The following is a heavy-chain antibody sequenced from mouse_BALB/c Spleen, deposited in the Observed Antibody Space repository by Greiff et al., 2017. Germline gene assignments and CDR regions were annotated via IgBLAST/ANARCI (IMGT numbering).Heavy chain of an antibody. J-gene: IGHJ2*01. V-gene: IGHV3-2*02. CDR2: ISYSGST. CDR1: GYSITSDYA. Sequence: DVKLQESGPGLVKPSQSLSLTCTVTGYSITSDYAWNWIRQFPGNKLEWMGYISYSGSTSYNPSLKSRISITRDTSKNQFFLQLNSVTTEDTATYYCARRGYYGSSYFDYWGQGTTLTVSS. CDR3: ARRGYYGSSYFDY. D-gene: IGHD1-1*01.